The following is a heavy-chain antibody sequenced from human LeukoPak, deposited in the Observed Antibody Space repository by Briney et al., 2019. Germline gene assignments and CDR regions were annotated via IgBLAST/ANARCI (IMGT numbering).Heavy chain of an antibody. V-gene: IGHV4-61*01. Sequence: PSETLSLTCTVSGGSVSSGSYYWSWMRQPPGKGLEWIGYIYYSGSTNYNPSLKSRVTISVDTPKNQFSLKLSSVTAADTAVYYCARVADGHYSRYYFDYWGQGTLVTVSS. CDR2: IYYSGST. J-gene: IGHJ4*02. CDR3: ARVADGHYSRYYFDY. D-gene: IGHD2-2*03. CDR1: GGSVSSGSYY.